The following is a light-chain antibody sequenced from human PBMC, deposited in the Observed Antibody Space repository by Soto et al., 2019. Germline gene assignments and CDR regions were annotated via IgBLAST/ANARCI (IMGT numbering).Light chain of an antibody. CDR3: QQYDNWPPFT. V-gene: IGKV3-15*01. J-gene: IGKJ3*01. Sequence: EIVMTQSPVTLSVSPGERATLSCRASQSVTSKLAWYQQKPGQAPRLLIYDASARATGVTARFSGSGSGTEFTLTISNLQSEDFAVYYCQQYDNWPPFTFGPGTKVDIK. CDR2: DAS. CDR1: QSVTSK.